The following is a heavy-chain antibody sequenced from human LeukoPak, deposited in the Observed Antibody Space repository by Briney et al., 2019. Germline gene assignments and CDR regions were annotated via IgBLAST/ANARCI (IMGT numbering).Heavy chain of an antibody. CDR2: INRDARTS. J-gene: IGHJ3*01. Sequence: PGGSLRLSCVASEPTFRNYWMHWVRQTPGKGLVWVSRINRDARTSYYAGSVKGRFTISRDNAKNTLYLQMNSLRAEDTAIYYCARGSHNWNDDQPSDVWGQGTMVTVSS. CDR1: EPTFRNYW. CDR3: ARGSHNWNDDQPSDV. V-gene: IGHV3-74*01. D-gene: IGHD1-1*01.